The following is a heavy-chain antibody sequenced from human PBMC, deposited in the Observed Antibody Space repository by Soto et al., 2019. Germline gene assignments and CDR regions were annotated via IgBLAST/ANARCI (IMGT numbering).Heavy chain of an antibody. CDR3: ARGRDLDYGDY. Sequence: QVQLVESGGGVVQPGRSLRLSCAASGFTFSSYAMHWVRQAPGKGLEWGAVISYDGSNKYYADSVKGRFTISRDNSKNTLYLQMNSLRAEDTAVYYCARGRDLDYGDYWGQGTLVTVSS. V-gene: IGHV3-30-3*01. J-gene: IGHJ4*02. CDR1: GFTFSSYA. CDR2: ISYDGSNK.